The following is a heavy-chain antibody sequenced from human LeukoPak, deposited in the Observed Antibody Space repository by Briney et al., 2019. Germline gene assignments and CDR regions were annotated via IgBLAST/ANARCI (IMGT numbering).Heavy chain of an antibody. V-gene: IGHV6-1*01. J-gene: IGHJ3*02. Sequence: SQTLSLTCAISGDSVSSNSAAWNWIRQSPSRGLEWLGRTYYRSKWYNDYAVSVKSRITINPDTPKNQFSLQLNSVTPEDTAVYYCARDSGDSSGWYWGVDAFDIWGQGTMVTVSS. D-gene: IGHD6-19*01. CDR2: TYYRSKWYN. CDR1: GDSVSSNSAA. CDR3: ARDSGDSSGWYWGVDAFDI.